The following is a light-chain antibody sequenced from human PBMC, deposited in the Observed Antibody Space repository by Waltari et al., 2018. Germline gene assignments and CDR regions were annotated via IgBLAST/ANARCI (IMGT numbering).Light chain of an antibody. CDR3: ALYMGSGIWV. CDR1: SGSLSTTSY. Sequence: QTVVTQEPSLSVSPGGTVTLTCALSSGSLSTTSYATWYQQTPGQAPRTLVYKANARSSGVPDRFPGSILGNTAAPTITGAQADDESDYYCALYMGSGIWVFGGGTRVTVL. V-gene: IGLV8-61*01. J-gene: IGLJ3*02. CDR2: KAN.